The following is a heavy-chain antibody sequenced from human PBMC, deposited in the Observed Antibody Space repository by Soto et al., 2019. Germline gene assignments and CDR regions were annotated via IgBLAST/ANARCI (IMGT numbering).Heavy chain of an antibody. D-gene: IGHD1-26*01. CDR1: GFTFSTYA. CDR3: AKGSYRPHDY. V-gene: IGHV3-23*01. J-gene: IGHJ4*02. CDR2: ISGSGDTT. Sequence: EVQLLESGGGLVQPGGSLRLSCAASGFTFSTYAMSWVRQAPGKGLEWVSAISGSGDTTYYANSVKGRFTISRDNSKNTLYRKMNSLRAEHAAVYYCAKGSYRPHDYWGQGTLVTVSA.